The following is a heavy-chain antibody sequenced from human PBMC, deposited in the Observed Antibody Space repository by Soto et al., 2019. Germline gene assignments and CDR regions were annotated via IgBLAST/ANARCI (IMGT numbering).Heavy chain of an antibody. J-gene: IGHJ4*02. CDR2: INPNSGGT. D-gene: IGHD6-13*01. Sequence: ASVEVSCNASGYTFTGYYMHWVRQAPGQGFEWMGWINPNSGGTNYAQKFQGWVTMTRDTSISTAYMELSRLRSDDTAVYYCARGGSSVNDYSSSWYYYWGQGTLVTVSS. CDR3: ARGGSSVNDYSSSWYYY. CDR1: GYTFTGYY. V-gene: IGHV1-2*04.